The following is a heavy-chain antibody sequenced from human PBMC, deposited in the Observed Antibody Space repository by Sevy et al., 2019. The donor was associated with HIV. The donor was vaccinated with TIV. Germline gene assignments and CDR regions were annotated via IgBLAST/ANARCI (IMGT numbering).Heavy chain of an antibody. J-gene: IGHJ4*02. CDR2: VWYEGSDK. V-gene: IGHV3-33*01. Sequence: GWSLRLSCAASGFSFSSYGMHWVRQAPGKGLEWVALVWYEGSDKYYADSVKGRFTISRDNSKNTLYLQMNSLRVEDTAVYYCARDSGLQLFRYWGQGTLVTVSS. CDR3: ARDSGLQLFRY. CDR1: GFSFSSYG. D-gene: IGHD1-1*01.